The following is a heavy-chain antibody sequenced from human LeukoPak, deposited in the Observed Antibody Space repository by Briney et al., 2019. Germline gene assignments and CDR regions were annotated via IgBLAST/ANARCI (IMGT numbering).Heavy chain of an antibody. CDR3: ARQGGAFDY. Sequence: TSSETLSLTCTVSGGSNSSSSYYWGWIRQPPGKGLEWIGSIYYSGSTYYNPSLKSRVTISVDTSKNQFSLKLSSVTAADTAVYYCARQGGAFDYWGQGTLVTVSS. D-gene: IGHD3-16*01. J-gene: IGHJ4*02. CDR2: IYYSGST. V-gene: IGHV4-39*01. CDR1: GGSNSSSSYY.